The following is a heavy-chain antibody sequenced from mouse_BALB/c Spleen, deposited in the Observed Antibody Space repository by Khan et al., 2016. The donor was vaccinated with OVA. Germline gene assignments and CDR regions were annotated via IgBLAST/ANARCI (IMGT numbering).Heavy chain of an antibody. CDR2: INPRSGYT. D-gene: IGHD2-14*01. J-gene: IGHJ4*01. CDR1: GYTFTSHT. CDR3: ARRTTEYAMDY. V-gene: IGHV1-4*01. Sequence: QVQLKESGAELARPGASVKMSCKASGYTFTSHTMHWVKQRPGQGLEWIGYINPRSGYTNYNPKLNDQATLTADKSSSQAYMQLSSLTSEDSAVYYCARRTTEYAMDYWGQGTSVTVSS.